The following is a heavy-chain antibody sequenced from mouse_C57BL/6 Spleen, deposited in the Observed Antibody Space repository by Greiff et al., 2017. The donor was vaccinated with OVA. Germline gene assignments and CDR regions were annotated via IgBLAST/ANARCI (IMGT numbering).Heavy chain of an antibody. Sequence: VKLVESVAELVKPGASVKMSCKASGYTFTTYPIEWMKQNHGKSLEWIGNFHPYNDDTKYNEKFKGKATLTVEKSSSTAYLELSRLTSDDSAVYYCARNGRSWGDYWGQGTSVTVSS. J-gene: IGHJ4*01. CDR1: GYTFTTYP. V-gene: IGHV1-47*01. CDR3: ARNGRSWGDY. D-gene: IGHD1-2*01. CDR2: FHPYNDDT.